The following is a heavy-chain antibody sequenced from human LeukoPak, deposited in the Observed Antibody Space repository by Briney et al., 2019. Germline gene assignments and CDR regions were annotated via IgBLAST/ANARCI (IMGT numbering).Heavy chain of an antibody. Sequence: TGGSLRLSCAASGFTFSIYWMSWVRQAPGKGLEWVANIKQDGSEKYYVDSVKGRFTISRDNAKNSLYLQMNSLRAEDTAVYYCARIGLGYYYFDYWGQGTLVTVSS. D-gene: IGHD1-26*01. J-gene: IGHJ4*02. V-gene: IGHV3-7*01. CDR2: IKQDGSEK. CDR3: ARIGLGYYYFDY. CDR1: GFTFSIYW.